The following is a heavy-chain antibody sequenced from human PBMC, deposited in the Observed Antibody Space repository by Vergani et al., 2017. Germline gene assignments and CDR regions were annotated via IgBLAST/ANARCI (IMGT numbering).Heavy chain of an antibody. Sequence: QVQLVQSGAEVKKPGASVKVSCKASGYTFTSYGISWVRQAPGQGLEWMGWISAYNGNTNYAQKLQGRVTMTTNTSTSTAYMELRSLRSDDTAGYYCARGYYDILTGYYPFDYWSQGTLVTVSS. CDR3: ARGYYDILTGYYPFDY. CDR2: ISAYNGNT. CDR1: GYTFTSYG. D-gene: IGHD3-9*01. J-gene: IGHJ4*02. V-gene: IGHV1-18*01.